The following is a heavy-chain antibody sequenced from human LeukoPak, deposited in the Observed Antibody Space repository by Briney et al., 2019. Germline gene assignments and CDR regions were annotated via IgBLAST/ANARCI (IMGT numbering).Heavy chain of an antibody. J-gene: IGHJ4*02. V-gene: IGHV3-7*01. Sequence: GGSLRLSCAASGFTFSNYWMSWVRQAPGKGLEWVANIKQDGSEKYYVDSVKGRFTISRDNAKNSLYLQMNSLRAEDTAVYYCARVHYDFWSGYKNFDYWGQGTLVTVSS. D-gene: IGHD3-3*01. CDR1: GFTFSNYW. CDR3: ARVHYDFWSGYKNFDY. CDR2: IKQDGSEK.